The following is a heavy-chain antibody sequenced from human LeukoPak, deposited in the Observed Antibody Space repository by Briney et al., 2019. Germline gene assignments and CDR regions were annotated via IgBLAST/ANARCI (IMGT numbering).Heavy chain of an antibody. D-gene: IGHD3-22*01. Sequence: GGSLRLSCAASGFTFSSYAMGWVRQPPGKGLEWVSAVLASGGRTFYADSVKGRFTISRDNSKNTLYLQMNSLRAEDTAAYYCAKYYKLSGYYLGGYDYWGQGTLVTVSS. CDR2: VLASGGRT. V-gene: IGHV3-23*01. CDR3: AKYYKLSGYYLGGYDY. J-gene: IGHJ4*02. CDR1: GFTFSSYA.